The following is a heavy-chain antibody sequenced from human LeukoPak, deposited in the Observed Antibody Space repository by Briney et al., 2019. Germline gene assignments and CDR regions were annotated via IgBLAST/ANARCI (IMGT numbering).Heavy chain of an antibody. J-gene: IGHJ4*02. V-gene: IGHV4-59*08. CDR2: IYYSGST. D-gene: IGHD3-22*01. Sequence: PSETLSLTCTVSGGSISSYYWSWIRQPPGKGLEWIGYIYYSGSTNYNPSLKSRVTITVDTSKNQSSLKLSSVTAADTAVYYCARQLSYYYDSSGYYGYYFDYWGQGTLVTVSS. CDR3: ARQLSYYYDSSGYYGYYFDY. CDR1: GGSISSYY.